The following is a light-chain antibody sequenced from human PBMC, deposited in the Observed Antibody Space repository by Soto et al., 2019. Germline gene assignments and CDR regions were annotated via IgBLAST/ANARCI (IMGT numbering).Light chain of an antibody. Sequence: EIVLTQSPATLSLSPGERAILSCRASQSVSSYLAWYQQKPGQAPRLLIYDASNRAAGTSVRFSGSGSGTDFTLTISSLEPEDFAVYYCQQRSNWPPVTFGGGTKVEIK. V-gene: IGKV3-11*01. J-gene: IGKJ4*01. CDR3: QQRSNWPPVT. CDR1: QSVSSY. CDR2: DAS.